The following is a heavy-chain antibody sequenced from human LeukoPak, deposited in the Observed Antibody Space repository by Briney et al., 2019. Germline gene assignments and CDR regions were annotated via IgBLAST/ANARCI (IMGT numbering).Heavy chain of an antibody. D-gene: IGHD3-10*01. CDR1: GYTLTELS. CDR2: FDPEDGET. Sequence: WASVKVSCKVSGYTLTELSMHWVRQAPGKGLEWMGGFDPEDGETIYAQKFQGRVTMTEDTSTHTAYMELSSLRSEDTAVYYCATYLPMVRGVLPWFDPWGQGTLVTVSS. J-gene: IGHJ5*02. CDR3: ATYLPMVRGVLPWFDP. V-gene: IGHV1-24*01.